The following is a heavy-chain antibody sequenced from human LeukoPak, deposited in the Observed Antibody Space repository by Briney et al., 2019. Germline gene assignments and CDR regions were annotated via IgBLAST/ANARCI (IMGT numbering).Heavy chain of an antibody. CDR3: ARDPVPVSPHAFDM. CDR1: SGSISSGDYY. Sequence: SVTVSLTCTVSSGSISSGDYYWPSIRQPPARILERIGHLYYSGSTYYNPSLKIQVTISVVPSKNLFSRKLSSVTAADRSLSYCARDPVPVSPHAFDMWGQGTMVSVSS. J-gene: IGHJ3*02. V-gene: IGHV4-30-4*01. CDR2: LYYSGST. D-gene: IGHD3-22*01.